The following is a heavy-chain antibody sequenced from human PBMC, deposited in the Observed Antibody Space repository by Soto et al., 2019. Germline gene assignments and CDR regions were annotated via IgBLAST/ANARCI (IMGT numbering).Heavy chain of an antibody. Sequence: GGSLRLSCAASGFTFSSYWMSWVRQAPGKGLEWVANIKESRSQKYYMDSVKGRFTISRDNSKNTLYLHMNSLRAEDTAVYYCARPRYDGSGTPFDHWGQGTLVTVSS. V-gene: IGHV3-7*02. J-gene: IGHJ4*02. CDR3: ARPRYDGSGTPFDH. D-gene: IGHD3-22*01. CDR2: IKESRSQK. CDR1: GFTFSSYW.